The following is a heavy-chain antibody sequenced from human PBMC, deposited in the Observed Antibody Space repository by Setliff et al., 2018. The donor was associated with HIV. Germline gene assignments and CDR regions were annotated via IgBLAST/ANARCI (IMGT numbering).Heavy chain of an antibody. Sequence: GGSLRLSCAASGFNFSSHTVNWIRQAPGKGLEWVAFIRYDDTYKYYADSVKGRFTISRDNSKNTLYLQMNSLRAEDTAVYYCTKNLYRSPWSPLDYWGQGTLVTVSS. CDR3: TKNLYRSPWSPLDY. V-gene: IGHV3-30*02. CDR2: IRYDDTYK. J-gene: IGHJ4*02. D-gene: IGHD6-19*01. CDR1: GFNFSSHT.